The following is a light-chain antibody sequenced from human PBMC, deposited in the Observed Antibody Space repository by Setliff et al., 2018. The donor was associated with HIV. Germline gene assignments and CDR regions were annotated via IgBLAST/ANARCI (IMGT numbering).Light chain of an antibody. CDR1: SSDVGDYNY. CDR2: DVS. CDR3: CSYAGSYTYV. Sequence: QSVLTQPRSVSGSPGQSVTISCTGTSSDVGDYNYVSWYQQLPGKAPKLIIFDVSKRPSGVPDRLSGSKSGNTASLIISGLQAEDEADYYCCSYAGSYTYVFGTGTK. J-gene: IGLJ1*01. V-gene: IGLV2-11*01.